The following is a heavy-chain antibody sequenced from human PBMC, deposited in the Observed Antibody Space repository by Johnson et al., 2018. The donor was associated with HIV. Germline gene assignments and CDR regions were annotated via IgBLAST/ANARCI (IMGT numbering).Heavy chain of an antibody. J-gene: IGHJ3*02. CDR1: GFTFSSYW. CDR2: IKQDGSEK. D-gene: IGHD2-15*01. CDR3: ARARIGSGGGFEI. Sequence: VQLVESGGGLVQPGGSLRLSCAASGFTFSSYWMSWVRQAPGKGLEWVANIKQDGSEKYYVYYVKGRFTISRDNSKNTLYLHMTSRRAEETVVYYCARARIGSGGGFEIWGQWTMVTVSA. V-gene: IGHV3-7*02.